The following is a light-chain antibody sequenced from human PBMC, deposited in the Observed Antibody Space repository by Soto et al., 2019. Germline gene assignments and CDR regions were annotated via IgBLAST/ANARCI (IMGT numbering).Light chain of an antibody. CDR1: QTISSW. V-gene: IGKV1-5*03. CDR2: KAS. J-gene: IGKJ5*01. CDR3: QQYNSYSTWT. Sequence: DIQMTQSPSTLSGSVGDRVTITCRASQTISSWLAWYQQKPGKAHKLLIYKASSLERGVPSRFSGSGSGTEFTLTISSLQPDDFATYYCQQYNSYSTWTFGQGTRLAI.